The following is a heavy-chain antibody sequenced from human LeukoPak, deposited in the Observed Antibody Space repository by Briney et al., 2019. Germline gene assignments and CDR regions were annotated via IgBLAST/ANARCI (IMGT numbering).Heavy chain of an antibody. Sequence: ASVKVSCKASGYTFTSYDINWVRQATGQGLEWMGWMNPNSGNTGYAQKFQGRVTITRNTSISTAYMELSSLRSEGTAVYYCARGIDTYYYDSSGYSLWGQGTLVTVSS. CDR3: ARGIDTYYYDSSGYSL. D-gene: IGHD3-22*01. CDR1: GYTFTSYD. V-gene: IGHV1-8*03. J-gene: IGHJ4*02. CDR2: MNPNSGNT.